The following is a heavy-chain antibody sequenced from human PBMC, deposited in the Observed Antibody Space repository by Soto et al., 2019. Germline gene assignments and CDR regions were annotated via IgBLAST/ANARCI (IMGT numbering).Heavy chain of an antibody. D-gene: IGHD4-17*01. Sequence: KPSETLSLTCSVSGGSISNSYYYWVWIRQTPGKGLEWIADFYYGGSPYYNPSLESRVTISADASRNHFSLRLNPVTVTDSGVYYCVRRSDPYGDYFDYWGRGTLVTVSS. CDR1: GGSISNSYYY. J-gene: IGHJ4*02. V-gene: IGHV4-39*02. CDR3: VRRSDPYGDYFDY. CDR2: FYYGGSP.